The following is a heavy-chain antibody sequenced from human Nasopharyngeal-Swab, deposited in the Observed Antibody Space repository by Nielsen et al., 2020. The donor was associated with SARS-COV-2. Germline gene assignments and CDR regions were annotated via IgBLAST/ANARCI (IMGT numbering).Heavy chain of an antibody. CDR3: TTGFDP. CDR2: IKSKTDGGTT. V-gene: IGHV3-15*01. Sequence: GESLKISCAASGFTFSNAWRSWVRQAPGKGLEWDGRIKSKTDGGTTDYAAPVKGRFTISRDDSKNTLYLQMNSLKTEDTAVYYCTTGFDPWGQGTLVTVSS. J-gene: IGHJ5*02. CDR1: GFTFSNAW.